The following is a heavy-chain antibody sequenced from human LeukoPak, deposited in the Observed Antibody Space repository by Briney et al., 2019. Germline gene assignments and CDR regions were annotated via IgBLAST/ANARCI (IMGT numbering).Heavy chain of an antibody. CDR1: GYTFTGYY. D-gene: IGHD3-10*01. J-gene: IGHJ4*02. V-gene: IGHV1-2*02. CDR3: ALAIGSGLYYFDY. Sequence: ASVKVSCKASGYTFTGYYMHWVRQAPGQGLERMGWINPNSGGTNYAQKFQGRVTMTRDTSISTAYMELSRLRSDDTAVYYCALAIGSGLYYFDYWGQGTLVTVSS. CDR2: INPNSGGT.